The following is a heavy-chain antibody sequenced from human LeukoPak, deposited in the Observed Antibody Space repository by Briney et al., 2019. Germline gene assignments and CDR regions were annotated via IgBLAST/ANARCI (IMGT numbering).Heavy chain of an antibody. CDR3: AKDPAPAGTEGGGGYFQH. J-gene: IGHJ1*01. V-gene: IGHV3-23*01. Sequence: GGPLRLSCAASGFTFSSYAMSWVPQAPGKALEWVAAIIRSGGSTYYADSVKGRFTISRDNSKNTLYLQMNSLRAEDTAVYYCAKDPAPAGTEGGGGYFQHWGQGTLVTVSS. D-gene: IGHD1-1*01. CDR2: IIRSGGST. CDR1: GFTFSSYA.